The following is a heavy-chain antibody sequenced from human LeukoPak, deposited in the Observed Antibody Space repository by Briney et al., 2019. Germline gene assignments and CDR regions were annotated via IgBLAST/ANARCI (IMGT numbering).Heavy chain of an antibody. D-gene: IGHD1-26*01. Sequence: EASVKVSCKASGYTFTGYYMHWVRQAPGQGLEWMGRINPNSGGTNYAQKFQGRVTMTRDTSISTAYMELSRLRSDDTAVYYCARDVGGSYSYDYWGQGTLVTVSS. CDR2: INPNSGGT. CDR3: ARDVGGSYSYDY. J-gene: IGHJ4*02. V-gene: IGHV1-2*06. CDR1: GYTFTGYY.